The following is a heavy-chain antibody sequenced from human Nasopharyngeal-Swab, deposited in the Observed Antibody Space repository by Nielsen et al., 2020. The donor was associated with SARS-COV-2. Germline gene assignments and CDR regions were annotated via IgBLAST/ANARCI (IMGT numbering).Heavy chain of an antibody. CDR1: GGSISSSY. Sequence: SETLSLTCTVSGGSISSSYWSWIRQPPGKGLEWIGYIYYSGSTNYNPSLKSRVTISVDTSKNQFSLKLSSVTAADTAVYYCARTGDSSGWYSSFDYWGQGTLVTVSS. CDR2: IYYSGST. J-gene: IGHJ4*02. CDR3: ARTGDSSGWYSSFDY. D-gene: IGHD6-19*01. V-gene: IGHV4-59*01.